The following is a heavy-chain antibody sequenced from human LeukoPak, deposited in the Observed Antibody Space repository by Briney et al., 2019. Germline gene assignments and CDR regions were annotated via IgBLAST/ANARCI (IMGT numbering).Heavy chain of an antibody. V-gene: IGHV1-2*02. CDR2: INPNSGGT. Sequence: GASVKVSCKASGYTFTGYYMHWVRQARGQGVEWMGWINPNSGGTNYAQKLQGRVTMTRDTSISTAYMELSRLRSDATAVYYCARVLMGGYYYDSSGYSGFDYWGQGTLVTVSS. CDR1: GYTFTGYY. CDR3: ARVLMGGYYYDSSGYSGFDY. J-gene: IGHJ4*02. D-gene: IGHD3-22*01.